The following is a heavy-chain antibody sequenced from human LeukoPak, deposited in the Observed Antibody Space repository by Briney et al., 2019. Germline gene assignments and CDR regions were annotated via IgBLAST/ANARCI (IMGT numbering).Heavy chain of an antibody. CDR2: ISSSSSYI. Sequence: PGGSLRLSCAASGFTFSSYSMNWVRQAPGKGLEWVSSISSSSSYIYYADSVKGRFTISRDNAKNSLYLQMNSLRAEDTAVYYCARDKSVLLWFGEGGYFDYWGQGTLVTVSS. CDR3: ARDKSVLLWFGEGGYFDY. V-gene: IGHV3-21*01. D-gene: IGHD3-10*01. CDR1: GFTFSSYS. J-gene: IGHJ4*02.